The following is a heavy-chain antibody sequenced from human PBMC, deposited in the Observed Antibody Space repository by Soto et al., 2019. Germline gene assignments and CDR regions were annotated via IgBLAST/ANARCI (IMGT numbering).Heavy chain of an antibody. D-gene: IGHD4-17*01. CDR2: IIPILGIA. Sequence: QVQLVQSGAEVKKPGSSVKVSCKASGGTFSSYTISWVRQAPVQGLEWMGRIIPILGIANYAQKFQGRVTITADKSTSTAYMELRSLRSEDTDVYYCARSTITVTTWVDYWGQGTLVTVSS. CDR1: GGTFSSYT. J-gene: IGHJ4*02. CDR3: ARSTITVTTWVDY. V-gene: IGHV1-69*02.